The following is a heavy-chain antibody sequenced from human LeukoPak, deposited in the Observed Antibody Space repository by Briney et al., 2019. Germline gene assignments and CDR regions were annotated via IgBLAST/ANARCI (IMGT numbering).Heavy chain of an antibody. J-gene: IGHJ5*02. D-gene: IGHD5-18*01. CDR2: INHSGST. CDR3: ARVKVRWLHTS. Sequence: SETLSLTCAVYGGSFSGYYWSWIRQPPGKGLEWIGEINHSGSTNYNPSLKSRVTISVDTSKNQFSLKLSSVTAADTAVYYCARVKVRWLHTSWGQGTLVTVSS. CDR1: GGSFSGYY. V-gene: IGHV4-34*01.